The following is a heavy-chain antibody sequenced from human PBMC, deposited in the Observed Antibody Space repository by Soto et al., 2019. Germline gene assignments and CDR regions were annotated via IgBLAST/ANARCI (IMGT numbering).Heavy chain of an antibody. CDR3: ARGANVRGYYYYYGMDV. CDR1: GYTFTSYA. D-gene: IGHD3-10*02. J-gene: IGHJ6*02. V-gene: IGHV1-3*01. CDR2: INAGNGNT. Sequence: EASVKVSCKASGYTFTSYATHWVRQAPGQRLEWMGWINAGNGNTKYSQKFQGRVTITRDTSASTAYMELSSLRSEDTAVYYCARGANVRGYYYYYGMDVSGQATTVTVSS.